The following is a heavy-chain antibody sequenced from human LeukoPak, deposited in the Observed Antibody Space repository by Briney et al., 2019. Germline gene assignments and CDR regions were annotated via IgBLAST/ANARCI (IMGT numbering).Heavy chain of an antibody. V-gene: IGHV4-31*03. J-gene: IGHJ4*02. CDR3: ARSGGYCSSTSCYGPPY. Sequence: SETLSLTCTVSGGSISSGGYYWSWIRQHPGKGLEWIGYIYYSGSTYYNPSLKSRVTISVDTSKNQFSLKLSSVTAADTAVYYCARSGGYCSSTSCYGPPYWGQGTLVTVSS. D-gene: IGHD2-2*01. CDR2: IYYSGST. CDR1: GGSISSGGYY.